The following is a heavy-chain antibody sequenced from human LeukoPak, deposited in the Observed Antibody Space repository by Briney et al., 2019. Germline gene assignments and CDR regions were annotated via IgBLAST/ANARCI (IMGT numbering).Heavy chain of an antibody. D-gene: IGHD3-3*01. CDR1: GGSFSGYY. CDR2: INHSGST. J-gene: IGHJ6*03. CDR3: ARVGMEWKDYDFWSATFAYYYYYMDV. V-gene: IGHV4-34*01. Sequence: PSETLSLTCAVYGGSFSGYYWSWIRQPPGKGLEWIGEINHSGSTNYNPSLKSRVTISVDTSKNQFSLKLSSVTAADTAVYYCARVGMEWKDYDFWSATFAYYYYYMDVWGKGTTVTVSS.